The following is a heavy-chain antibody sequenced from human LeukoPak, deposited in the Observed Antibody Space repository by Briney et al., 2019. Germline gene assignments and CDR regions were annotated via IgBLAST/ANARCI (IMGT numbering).Heavy chain of an antibody. CDR2: INHSGST. CDR3: ASRGRGLRYPSLTYFGY. D-gene: IGHD4-17*01. CDR1: GGSFSGYY. Sequence: PETLSLTRAVYGGSFSGYYGSWIRPPPGEGREWGGEINHSGSTNYNPSLKRRVTISVDTSKNQISLKLSSVTAADTAVYYCASRGRGLRYPSLTYFGYWGQGTLVTVSS. V-gene: IGHV4-34*01. J-gene: IGHJ4*02.